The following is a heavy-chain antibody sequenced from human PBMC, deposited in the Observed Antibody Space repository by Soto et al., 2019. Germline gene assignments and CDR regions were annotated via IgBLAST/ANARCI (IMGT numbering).Heavy chain of an antibody. V-gene: IGHV2-5*02. CDR3: AHLLGGCPRTGCSPLRFDF. J-gene: IGHJ4*02. Sequence: QITLKESGPTVVKPTQTLTLTCTFSGFSLTTNGVGVGWVRQPPGKALEWLALMYWDGDKRYSPSLMTRLTITERTSENRLVLSLTNVDPVDTATYYCAHLLGGCPRTGCSPLRFDFWGQGILVTVSS. CDR1: GFSLTTNGVG. D-gene: IGHD2-15*01. CDR2: MYWDGDK.